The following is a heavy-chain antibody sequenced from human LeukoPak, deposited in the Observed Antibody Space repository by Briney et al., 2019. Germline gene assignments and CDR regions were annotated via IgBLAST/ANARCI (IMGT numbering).Heavy chain of an antibody. CDR3: ARIIGYSNQFDY. CDR2: INTDGTRT. V-gene: IGHV3-74*01. J-gene: IGHJ4*02. Sequence: GGSLRLSCAASGFTFKNNWMHWVRRAPGKGLMWASRINTDGTRTTYADSVRGRFTISRDNAKSTLYLQMSSLKAEDTAVYYCARIIGYSNQFDYWGQGTLVTVSS. CDR1: GFTFKNNW. D-gene: IGHD5-18*01.